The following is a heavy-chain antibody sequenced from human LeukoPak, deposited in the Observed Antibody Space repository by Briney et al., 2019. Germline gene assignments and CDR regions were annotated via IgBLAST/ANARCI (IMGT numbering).Heavy chain of an antibody. CDR3: ARDRSGYSDQYFDY. V-gene: IGHV4-61*02. J-gene: IGHJ4*02. Sequence: SETLSLTCTVSGGSISSGSYYWSWIRQPAGKGLEWIGRIYTSGSTNYNPSLKSRVTMSVDTSKNQFSLKLSSVTAADTAVYYCARDRSGYSDQYFDYWGQGTLVTVSS. CDR2: IYTSGST. D-gene: IGHD5-12*01. CDR1: GGSISSGSYY.